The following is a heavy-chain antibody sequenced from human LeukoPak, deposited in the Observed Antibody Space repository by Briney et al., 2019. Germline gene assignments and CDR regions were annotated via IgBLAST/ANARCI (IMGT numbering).Heavy chain of an antibody. CDR2: ISSSGSTI. V-gene: IGHV3-48*04. J-gene: IGHJ4*02. CDR1: GFTFSSYS. D-gene: IGHD2-2*01. Sequence: GGSLRLSCAASGFTFSSYSMNWVRQAPGKGLEWVSYISSSGSTIYYADSVKGRFTISRDNAKNSLYLQMNSLRAEDTAVYYCARESERCSSTSCYPDYWGQGTLVTVSS. CDR3: ARESERCSSTSCYPDY.